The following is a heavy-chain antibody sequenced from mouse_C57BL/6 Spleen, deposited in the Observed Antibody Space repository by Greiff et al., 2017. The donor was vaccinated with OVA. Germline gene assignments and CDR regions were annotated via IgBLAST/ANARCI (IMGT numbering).Heavy chain of an antibody. Sequence: EVKLQESGAELVRPGASVKLSCTASGFNIKDYYMHWVKQRPEQGLEWIGRIDPEDGDTEYAPKFQGKATMTADTSSNTAYLQLSSLTSEDTAVDYCTNYGSSPRYFDVWGTGTTVTVSS. CDR3: TNYGSSPRYFDV. V-gene: IGHV14-1*01. CDR1: GFNIKDYY. D-gene: IGHD1-1*01. J-gene: IGHJ1*03. CDR2: IDPEDGDT.